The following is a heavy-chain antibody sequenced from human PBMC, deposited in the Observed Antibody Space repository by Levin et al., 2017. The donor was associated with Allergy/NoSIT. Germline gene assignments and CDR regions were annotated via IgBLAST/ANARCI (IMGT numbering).Heavy chain of an antibody. Sequence: PGGSLRLSCAASGFTFGSYGMHWVRQAPGKGLEWVAVIWYDGTNEYYADSVKGRFTISRDNSKNTLYLQMNSLRAEDTAVYYCAKAGGYGAYEGDYWGQGTLVTVSS. V-gene: IGHV3-33*06. CDR3: AKAGGYGAYEGDY. D-gene: IGHD5-12*01. CDR1: GFTFGSYG. CDR2: IWYDGTNE. J-gene: IGHJ4*02.